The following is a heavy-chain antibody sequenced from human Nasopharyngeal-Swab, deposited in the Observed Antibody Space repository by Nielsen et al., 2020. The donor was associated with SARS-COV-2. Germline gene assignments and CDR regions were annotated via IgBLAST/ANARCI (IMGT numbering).Heavy chain of an antibody. CDR2: INTDGSTT. D-gene: IGHD6-13*01. CDR3: ARVYYASSSTGDLDY. CDR1: GYTFSSYW. V-gene: IGHV3-74*01. J-gene: IGHJ4*02. Sequence: GGSLRLSCAASGYTFSSYWMHWVRQTPGKGLVWVSRINTDGSTTDYADSVEGRFTISRDNAKNTLFLQMNSLRAEDTAVYYCARVYYASSSTGDLDYWGQGTLVTVSS.